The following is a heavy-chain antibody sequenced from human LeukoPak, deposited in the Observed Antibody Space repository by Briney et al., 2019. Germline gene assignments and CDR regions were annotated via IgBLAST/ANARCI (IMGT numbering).Heavy chain of an antibody. D-gene: IGHD3-22*01. CDR2: ISPYNGNT. CDR3: ARGPHERSGYPDD. J-gene: IGHJ4*02. CDR1: GYTFNTYG. V-gene: IGHV1-18*01. Sequence: ASVKVSCKPYGYTFNTYGITWVRQAPGQGLEWMGWISPYNGNTNLAQKFQGRVTLTTDTPTSTAYMELRSLISDDTAVYYCARGPHERSGYPDDWGQGTLVTVSS.